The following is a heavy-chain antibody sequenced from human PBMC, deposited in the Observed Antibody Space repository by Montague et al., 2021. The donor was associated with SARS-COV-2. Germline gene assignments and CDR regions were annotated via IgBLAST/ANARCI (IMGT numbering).Heavy chain of an antibody. CDR2: IHYSGIT. CDR1: GDSISSGYFY. J-gene: IGHJ4*02. D-gene: IGHD2-2*01. CDR3: ARHLAISGPAAVFDY. V-gene: IGHV4-39*01. Sequence: SETLSLTCTVSGDSISSGYFYWGWIRQPPGKGLEWVGTIHYSGITYYXXXLKSRVTISVDTSRNQFSLKLSSVTAADTAIYYCARHLAISGPAAVFDYWGQRTLVTVSS.